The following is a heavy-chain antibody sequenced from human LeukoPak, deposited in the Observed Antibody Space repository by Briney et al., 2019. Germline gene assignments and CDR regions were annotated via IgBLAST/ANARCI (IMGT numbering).Heavy chain of an antibody. D-gene: IGHD4-23*01. J-gene: IGHJ4*02. CDR2: IYHSGST. Sequence: SETLSLTCTVSGYSISSGYYWGWIRQPPGKGLEWIGSIYHSGSTYYNPSLKSRVTISVDTSKNQFSLKLSSVTAADTAVYYCARSSHDYGGRYYFDYWGQGTLVTVSS. CDR3: ARSSHDYGGRYYFDY. V-gene: IGHV4-38-2*02. CDR1: GYSISSGYY.